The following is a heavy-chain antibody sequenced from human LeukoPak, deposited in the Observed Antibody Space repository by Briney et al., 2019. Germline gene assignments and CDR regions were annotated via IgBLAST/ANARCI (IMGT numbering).Heavy chain of an antibody. J-gene: IGHJ4*02. Sequence: PSETLSLTCTVSGGSISSSSYYWGWIRQPPGKGLEWIGSIYYSGSTYYNPSLKSRVTISVDTSKNQFSLKLSSVTAADAAVYHCARAYYDILTGYRISFDYWGQGTLVTVSS. D-gene: IGHD3-9*01. CDR1: GGSISSSSYY. CDR3: ARAYYDILTGYRISFDY. CDR2: IYYSGST. V-gene: IGHV4-39*07.